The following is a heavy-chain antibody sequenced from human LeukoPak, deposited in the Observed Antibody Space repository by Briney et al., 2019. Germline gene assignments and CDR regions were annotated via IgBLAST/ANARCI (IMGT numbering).Heavy chain of an antibody. CDR2: INPSGGST. CDR3: ARAIHYDILTGYQTPYYFDY. CDR1: GYTFTSYY. Sequence: ASVKVSCKASGYTFTSYYMHWVRQAPGQGLEWMGIINPSGGSTSYAQKFQGRVTMTRDMSTSTVYMELSRLRSDDTAVYYCARAIHYDILTGYQTPYYFDYWGQGTLVTVSS. J-gene: IGHJ4*02. V-gene: IGHV1-46*01. D-gene: IGHD3-9*01.